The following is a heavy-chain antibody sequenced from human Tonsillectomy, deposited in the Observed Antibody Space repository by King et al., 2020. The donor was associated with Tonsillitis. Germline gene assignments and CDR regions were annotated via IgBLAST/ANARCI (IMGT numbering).Heavy chain of an antibody. V-gene: IGHV5-51*01. Sequence: QLVQSGAEVKKPGESLKISCKGSGYSFTSYWIGWVRQLPGKGLEWMGVIHPTDSDTRYSPSFQGQVTISADKSISTAYLQWSSLKASDTAMYYCARLDRDKYDSSGYKTSYFYGIDVWGEGTTVTVSS. CDR1: GYSFTSYW. CDR3: ARLDRDKYDSSGYKTSYFYGIDV. D-gene: IGHD3-22*01. CDR2: IHPTDSDT. J-gene: IGHJ6*04.